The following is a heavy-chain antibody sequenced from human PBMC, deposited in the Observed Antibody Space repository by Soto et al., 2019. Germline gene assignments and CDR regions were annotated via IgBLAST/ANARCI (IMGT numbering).Heavy chain of an antibody. Sequence: SETLSLTCAVYGGSFSGYYWSWIRQPPGKGLEGIGEINHSGSPNYNPSLKSRVTISVDTSKNQFSLKLSSVTAADTAVYYCARGALWRSWAPFDYWGQGTLVTISS. J-gene: IGHJ4*02. CDR3: ARGALWRSWAPFDY. CDR1: GGSFSGYY. CDR2: INHSGSP. D-gene: IGHD6-13*01. V-gene: IGHV4-34*01.